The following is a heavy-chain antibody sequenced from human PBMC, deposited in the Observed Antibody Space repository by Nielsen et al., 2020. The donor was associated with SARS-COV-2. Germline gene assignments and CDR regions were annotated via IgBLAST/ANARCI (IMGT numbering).Heavy chain of an antibody. CDR2: IYHSGST. D-gene: IGHD3-16*01. CDR1: GGSISSGGYS. CDR3: ARGVTFGGVIRYFDL. J-gene: IGHJ2*01. V-gene: IGHV4-30-2*01. Sequence: SETLSLTCAVSGGSISSGGYSWSWIRQPPGKGLEWIGYIYHSGSTYYNPSLKSRVTISVDRSKNQFSLKLSSVTAADTAVYYCARGVTFGGVIRYFDLWGRGTLVTVSS.